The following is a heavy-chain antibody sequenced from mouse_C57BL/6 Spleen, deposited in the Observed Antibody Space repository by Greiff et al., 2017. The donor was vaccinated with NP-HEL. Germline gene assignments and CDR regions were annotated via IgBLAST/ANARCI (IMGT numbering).Heavy chain of an antibody. D-gene: IGHD2-3*01. V-gene: IGHV1-72*01. J-gene: IGHJ3*01. CDR2: IAPNSGGT. CDR1: GYTFPSYW. CDR3: AIHDGYYVFSWFAY. Sequence: QVQLQQPGAELVKPGASVKLSCKASGYTFPSYWMHWVKQRPGRGLEGIGRIAPNSGGTKYNEKLKSKATLTVDKPASTAYIELSSLTSEDSAVYYFAIHDGYYVFSWFAYWGQGTLVTVSA.